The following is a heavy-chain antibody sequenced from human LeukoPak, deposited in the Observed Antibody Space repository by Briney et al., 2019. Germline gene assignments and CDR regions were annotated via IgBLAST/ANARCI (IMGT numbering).Heavy chain of an antibody. J-gene: IGHJ5*02. CDR1: GDSISSDSYN. V-gene: IGHV4-61*02. CDR3: ERIPPTRRMLAIVP. Sequence: SETLSLTCTVSGDSISSDSYNWSWLRQPAGKGLEWFGCIYTTGSTYANPSLRRRSTLSRNTSKTQFSLKHTPVPAPTTALYYCERIPPTRRMLAIVPWGRGTLVTVSS. D-gene: IGHD3-16*02. CDR2: IYTTGST.